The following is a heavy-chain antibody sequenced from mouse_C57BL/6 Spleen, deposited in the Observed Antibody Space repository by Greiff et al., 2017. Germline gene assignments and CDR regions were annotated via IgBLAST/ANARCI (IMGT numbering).Heavy chain of an antibody. Sequence: EVKLMESGGDLVKPGGSLKLSCAASGFTFSSYGMSWVRQTPDKRLEWVATIGSGGSFTYYPDSVQGRFTFSRDNAKNTLYLQMSSLKSEDTAMYYCARQGVLFITAGTWYCDVWGTGTTVTVSS. J-gene: IGHJ1*03. CDR3: ARQGVLFITAGTWYCDV. D-gene: IGHD1-1*01. CDR1: GFTFSSYG. CDR2: IGSGGSFT. V-gene: IGHV5-6*01.